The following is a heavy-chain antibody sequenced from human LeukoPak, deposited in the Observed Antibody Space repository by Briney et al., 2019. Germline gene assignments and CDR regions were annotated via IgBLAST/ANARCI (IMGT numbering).Heavy chain of an antibody. J-gene: IGHJ4*02. D-gene: IGHD3-10*01. CDR2: IEDRGNT. V-gene: IGHV4-4*02. CDR3: AGAGTYYLNN. CDR1: GGSISSNW. Sequence: SGTLSLTCAVSGGSISSNWWSWVRQPPGKGLEWIGEIEDRGNTNYNPSLKSRVTISVDKSKNQFSLKLSSLTAADTAVYYCAGAGTYYLNNWGQGTLVTVSS.